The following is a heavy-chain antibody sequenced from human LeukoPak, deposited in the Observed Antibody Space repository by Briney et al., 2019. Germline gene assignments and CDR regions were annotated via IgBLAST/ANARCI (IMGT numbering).Heavy chain of an antibody. CDR3: AKSSIGSSIWLLDY. D-gene: IGHD6-13*01. CDR2: ISGSGGST. V-gene: IGHV3-23*01. J-gene: IGHJ4*02. CDR1: GFTFSSYA. Sequence: GGSLRLSCAASGFTFSSYAMSWVRQAPGKGPEWVSAISGSGGSTYYAASVKGRFTISRDNSKYTLYLQMNSLRADDTALYYCAKSSIGSSIWLLDYRGQGTLVTVSS.